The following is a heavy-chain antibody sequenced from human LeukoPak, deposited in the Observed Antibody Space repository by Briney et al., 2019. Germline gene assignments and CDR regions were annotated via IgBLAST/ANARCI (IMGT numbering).Heavy chain of an antibody. CDR1: GFTFSSYG. Sequence: GGSLRLSCAASGFTFSSYGMSWVRQAPGKGLEWVSAISGSGGSTYYADSVKGRVTISRDNSKNTLYLQMNSLRAEDTAVYYCAKDSSGYGTFDNWGQGTLVTVSS. CDR3: AKDSSGYGTFDN. D-gene: IGHD5-12*01. CDR2: ISGSGGST. J-gene: IGHJ4*02. V-gene: IGHV3-23*01.